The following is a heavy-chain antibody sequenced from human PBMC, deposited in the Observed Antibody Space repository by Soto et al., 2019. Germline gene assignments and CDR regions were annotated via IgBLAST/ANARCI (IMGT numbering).Heavy chain of an antibody. V-gene: IGHV4-61*01. CDR1: GASLRSGSYY. J-gene: IGHJ4*02. Sequence: KPSETLSLTCTVSGASLRSGSYYWSWIRQPPGKGLEWIGYISHSGRTNYDPSLKSRLTMSVDTSQNQFSLQLNSVTAAATAVYYCSYGSSFDYWGQGTLVTVSS. CDR3: SYGSSFDY. D-gene: IGHD3-10*01. CDR2: ISHSGRT.